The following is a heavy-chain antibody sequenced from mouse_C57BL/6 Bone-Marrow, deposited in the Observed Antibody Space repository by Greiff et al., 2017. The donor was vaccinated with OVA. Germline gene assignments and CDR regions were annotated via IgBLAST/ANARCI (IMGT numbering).Heavy chain of an antibody. J-gene: IGHJ2*01. D-gene: IGHD2-4*01. V-gene: IGHV1-50*01. Sequence: QVQLQQPGAELVKPGASVKLSCKASGYTFTSYWMQWVKQRPGQGLEWIGEIDPSDSYTNYNQKFKGKATLTVDTSSSTAYMQLSSLTSEDSAVYYCAREGDPIYYDYAGGDYWGQGTTLTVSS. CDR2: IDPSDSYT. CDR1: GYTFTSYW. CDR3: AREGDPIYYDYAGGDY.